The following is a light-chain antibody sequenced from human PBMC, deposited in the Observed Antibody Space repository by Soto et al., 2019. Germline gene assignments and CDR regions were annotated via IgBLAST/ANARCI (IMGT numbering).Light chain of an antibody. V-gene: IGLV4-69*01. CDR1: SGHSNYD. CDR3: QTWGTDIAV. CDR2: TNSDGNH. Sequence: QLVLTQSPSASASLGASVKLTCTLSSGHSNYDIAWHQLQPEKGPRFLMKTNSDGNHMKGDGIPDRFSGSISGAERYLTISSLQSEDEADYYCQTWGTDIAVFGGWTKLTVL. J-gene: IGLJ3*02.